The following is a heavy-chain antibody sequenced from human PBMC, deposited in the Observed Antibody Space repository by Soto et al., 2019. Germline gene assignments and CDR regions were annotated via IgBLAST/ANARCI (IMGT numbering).Heavy chain of an antibody. V-gene: IGHV3-53*01. CDR1: GFTVSSNY. J-gene: IGHJ1*01. CDR3: ARDRVESGYPEYFQH. D-gene: IGHD3-22*01. Sequence: EVPLVESGGGLIQPGGSLRLSCAASGFTVSSNYMSWVRQAPGKGLEWASVIYSGGSTYYADSVKAPFTISRDNSKNTLYLQMNSLRAEDTTVYYCARDRVESGYPEYFQHWGQGTLVTVSS. CDR2: IYSGGST.